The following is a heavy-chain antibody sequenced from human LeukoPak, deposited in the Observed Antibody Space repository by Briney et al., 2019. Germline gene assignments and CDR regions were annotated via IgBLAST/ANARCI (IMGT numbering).Heavy chain of an antibody. CDR3: ARELHDFWSGYFGGYYYYMDV. V-gene: IGHV3-21*01. CDR2: ISSSSSYI. Sequence: GGSLRLSCAASGFTFSSYSMNWVRQAPGKGLEWVSSISSSSSYIYYADSVKGRFTISRDNAKNSLYLQMNSLRAEDTAVYYCARELHDFWSGYFGGYYYYMDVWGKGATVTVSS. J-gene: IGHJ6*03. CDR1: GFTFSSYS. D-gene: IGHD3-3*01.